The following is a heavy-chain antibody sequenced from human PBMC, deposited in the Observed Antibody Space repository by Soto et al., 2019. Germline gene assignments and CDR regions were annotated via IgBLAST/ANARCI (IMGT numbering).Heavy chain of an antibody. CDR1: GGTFSSYA. CDR2: IIPIFGTA. CDR3: ARNKIRGAMVLWYFDL. Sequence: ASVKVSCKASGGTFSSYAISWVRQAPGQGLEWMGWIIPIFGTANYAQKFQGRVTITADKSTSTAYMELSSLRSEDTAVYYCARNKIRGAMVLWYFDLWGRGTLVTVSS. J-gene: IGHJ2*01. V-gene: IGHV1-69*06. D-gene: IGHD3-10*01.